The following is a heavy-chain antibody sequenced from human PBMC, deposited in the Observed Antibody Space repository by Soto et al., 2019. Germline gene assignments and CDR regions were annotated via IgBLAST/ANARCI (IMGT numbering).Heavy chain of an antibody. CDR2: ISGSGVTT. Sequence: GGSLRLSCAASGFIFSSYAMTWVRQAPGKGLEWVSTISGSGVTTYHADSVKGRFTIPRDNSKNTLYLQMSSLRGEDTAVYYCAKGNEEKWNRKGFDPWGQGTLVTVSS. V-gene: IGHV3-23*01. CDR3: AKGNEEKWNRKGFDP. D-gene: IGHD1-1*01. CDR1: GFIFSSYA. J-gene: IGHJ5*02.